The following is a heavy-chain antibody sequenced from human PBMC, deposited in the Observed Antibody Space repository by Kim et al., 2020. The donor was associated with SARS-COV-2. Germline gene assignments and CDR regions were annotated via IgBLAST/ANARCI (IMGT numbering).Heavy chain of an antibody. CDR3: ARTLMGNYDILTGYYRNYYYYYMDV. D-gene: IGHD3-9*01. Sequence: ASVKVSCKASGYTFTSYGISWVRQAPGQGLEWMGWISAYNGNTNYAQKLQGRVTMTTDTSTSTAYMELRSLRSDDTAVYYCARTLMGNYDILTGYYRNYYYYYMDVWGKGTTVTVSS. J-gene: IGHJ6*03. CDR2: ISAYNGNT. CDR1: GYTFTSYG. V-gene: IGHV1-18*01.